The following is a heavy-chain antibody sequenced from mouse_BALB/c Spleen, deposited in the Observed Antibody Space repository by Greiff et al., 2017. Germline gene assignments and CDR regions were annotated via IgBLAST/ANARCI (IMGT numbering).Heavy chain of an antibody. D-gene: IGHD2-1*01. Sequence: VQLQESGAELARPGASVKLSCKASGYTFTSYWMQWVKQRPGQGLEWIGAIYPGDGDTRYTQKFKGKATLTADKSSSTAYMQLSSLASEDSAVYYCARGYGNYSYAMDYWGQGTSVTVSS. CDR2: IYPGDGDT. J-gene: IGHJ4*01. CDR3: ARGYGNYSYAMDY. V-gene: IGHV1-87*01. CDR1: GYTFTSYW.